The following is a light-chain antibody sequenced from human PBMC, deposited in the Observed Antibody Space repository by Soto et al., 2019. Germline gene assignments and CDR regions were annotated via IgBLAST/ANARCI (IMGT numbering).Light chain of an antibody. V-gene: IGKV1-9*01. Sequence: DIQLTQSPSFLSASVGDGGTITCRASQGISSYCSWYQQKQGNAPPLLLYAVSTLHSGVPARFIGSASGTEFTLTISSLQPEDYATYYCQQLNSYRLTFGGGTKVEIK. J-gene: IGKJ4*01. CDR2: AVS. CDR1: QGISSY. CDR3: QQLNSYRLT.